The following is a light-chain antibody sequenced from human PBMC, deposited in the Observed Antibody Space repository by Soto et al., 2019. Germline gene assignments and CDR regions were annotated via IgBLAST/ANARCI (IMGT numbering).Light chain of an antibody. J-gene: IGLJ7*01. Sequence: QSALTQPASVSGSPGQSITISCTGTSSDVGGYNYVSWYQHHPGKAPKLMIYEVSNRPSGISSRFSGSKSGNTASLTISGLQAEDEAHYYCCSFTTSTSGIFGGGTQLTVL. CDR3: CSFTTSTSGI. CDR1: SSDVGGYNY. CDR2: EVS. V-gene: IGLV2-14*01.